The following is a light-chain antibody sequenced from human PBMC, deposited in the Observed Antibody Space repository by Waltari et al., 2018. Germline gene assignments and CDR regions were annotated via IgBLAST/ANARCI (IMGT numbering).Light chain of an antibody. CDR1: QSVFDRSNNKNS. Sequence: DIVMTQSPDSLAVSPGERATINCKTSQSVFDRSNNKNSLAWYQKKPGQPPELLIYWSSTRESGVPDRFSGSGSGTDFTLTISSLQAADVAIYYCQQYYTTPFTFGPGTKVDI. J-gene: IGKJ3*01. V-gene: IGKV4-1*01. CDR2: WSS. CDR3: QQYYTTPFT.